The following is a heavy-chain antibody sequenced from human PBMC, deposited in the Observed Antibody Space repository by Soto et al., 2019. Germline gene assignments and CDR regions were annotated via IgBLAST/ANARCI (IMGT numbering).Heavy chain of an antibody. CDR1: GFSLSPRGVG. CDR2: IYWDDDK. Sequence: QITLKESGPTLVKPTQTLTLTCTFSGFSLSPRGVGVGWIRRPPGKALGWLALIYWDDDKRYSPSLKSRLTITKDTSKNQVVLTMTNMDPVDTATYYCAHRRGYSGYANTFDYWGQGTLVTVSS. CDR3: AHRRGYSGYANTFDY. V-gene: IGHV2-5*02. D-gene: IGHD5-12*01. J-gene: IGHJ4*02.